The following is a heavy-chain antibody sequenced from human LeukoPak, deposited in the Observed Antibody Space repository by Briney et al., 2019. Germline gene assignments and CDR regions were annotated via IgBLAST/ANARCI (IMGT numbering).Heavy chain of an antibody. CDR2: IYISGST. D-gene: IGHD4-17*01. J-gene: IGHJ2*01. CDR1: GVSISSASYY. CDR3: ARVRYGDYFYFDL. V-gene: IGHV4-61*02. Sequence: PSETLSLTCTVSGVSISSASYYWSWIRQPAGKGLEWIGRIYISGSTNYNPSLKSRVTISVDTSKNQFSLKLSSVTAADTAVYYCARVRYGDYFYFDLWGRGTLVTVSS.